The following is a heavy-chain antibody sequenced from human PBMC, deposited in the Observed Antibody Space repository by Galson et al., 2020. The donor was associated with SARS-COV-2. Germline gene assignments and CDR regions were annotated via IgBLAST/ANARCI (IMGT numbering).Heavy chain of an antibody. Sequence: GESPKIYCAASGFRARENHVCWVRKATGKGLEWVSIIHGGGLTYYADSVKGRFTISRDNSKNALYLQMNSLRAEDTAVYYCSRDSHSGGRADSWGQGTLVIVSS. CDR1: GFRARENH. V-gene: IGHV3-53*01. CDR3: SRDSHSGGRADS. J-gene: IGHJ4*02. CDR2: IHGGGLT. D-gene: IGHD1-26*01.